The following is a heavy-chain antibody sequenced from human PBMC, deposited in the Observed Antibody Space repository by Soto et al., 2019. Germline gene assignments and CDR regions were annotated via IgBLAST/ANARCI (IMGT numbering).Heavy chain of an antibody. CDR1: GYTFTSYG. V-gene: IGHV1-18*01. Sequence: QVQLVQSGAEVKKPWASVKVSCKASGYTFTSYGISWVRQAPGQGREWMGWISAYNGNTNYAQKLQGRVTMTTDTSTSTAYMELSSLRSDDTVVYYCARDLPLDRYCCGGSCYSGYWGQGTLVTVSS. CDR3: ARDLPLDRYCCGGSCYSGY. D-gene: IGHD2-15*01. CDR2: ISAYNGNT. J-gene: IGHJ4*02.